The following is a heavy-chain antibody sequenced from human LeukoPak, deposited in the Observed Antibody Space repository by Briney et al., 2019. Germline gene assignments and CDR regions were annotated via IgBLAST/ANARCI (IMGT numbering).Heavy chain of an antibody. CDR2: INDDETST. J-gene: IGHJ4*02. V-gene: IGHV3-74*01. Sequence: GGSLRLSCTASGFSFSSSWMHWVRQVPGKGLEWVSRINDDETSTTYAESVKGRFTISRDNAKNTLFLQMNSLRAEDTAVYYCATTGSGSYYDYWGQGTLVTVSS. D-gene: IGHD1-26*01. CDR1: GFSFSSSW. CDR3: ATTGSGSYYDY.